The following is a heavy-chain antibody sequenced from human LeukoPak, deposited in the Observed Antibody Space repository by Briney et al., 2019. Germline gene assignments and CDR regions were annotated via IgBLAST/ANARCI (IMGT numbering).Heavy chain of an antibody. J-gene: IGHJ6*03. Sequence: SETLSLTCTVSGGSISSYYWSWIRQPPGKGLEWIGYIYYSGSTNYNPSLKSRVTISVDTSKNQFSLKLSSVTAADTAVYFCARGGPPGYYYDYYMDVWGRGTTVTISS. CDR3: ARGGPPGYYYDYYMDV. CDR1: GGSISSYY. V-gene: IGHV4-59*01. CDR2: IYYSGST.